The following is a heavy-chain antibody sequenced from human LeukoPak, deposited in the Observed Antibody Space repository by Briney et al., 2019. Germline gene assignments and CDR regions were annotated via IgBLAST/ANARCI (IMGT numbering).Heavy chain of an antibody. D-gene: IGHD6-13*01. V-gene: IGHV4-61*02. J-gene: IGHJ3*02. CDR1: GDSISSGSYY. Sequence: SETLSLTCTVSGDSISSGSYYWSWIRQPAGKGLEWIGRIYTSGRTDYNPSLKSRITISVDTSKNQFSLKLSSVTAADTAVYYCTRDSYSSKDAFDIWGQGTMVTVSS. CDR2: IYTSGRT. CDR3: TRDSYSSKDAFDI.